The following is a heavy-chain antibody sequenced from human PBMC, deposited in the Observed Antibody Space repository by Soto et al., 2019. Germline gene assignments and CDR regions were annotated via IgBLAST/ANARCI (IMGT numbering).Heavy chain of an antibody. J-gene: IGHJ5*02. CDR3: ARGENVEDIAAAGNPLSWFDP. CDR2: IYLSGST. V-gene: IGHV4-4*02. D-gene: IGHD6-13*01. CDR1: GGSISSSNW. Sequence: SETLSLTCAVSGGSISSSNWWSWVRQPPGKGLEWIGEIYLSGSTNYNPSLKSRVTISVDKSKNQFSLKLSSVTAADTAVYYCARGENVEDIAAAGNPLSWFDPWGQGTLVTVSS.